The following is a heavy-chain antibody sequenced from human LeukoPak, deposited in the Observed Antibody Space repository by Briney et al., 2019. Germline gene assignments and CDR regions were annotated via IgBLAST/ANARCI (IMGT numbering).Heavy chain of an antibody. J-gene: IGHJ3*02. Sequence: GGSLRLSCAASGFTFSSYSMNWVRQAPGKGLEWVSSISSSSSYIYYADSVKGRFTTSRDNAKNSLYLQMNSLRAENTAVYYCARVHSSGYYNASDIWGQGTMVTVSS. V-gene: IGHV3-21*01. CDR2: ISSSSSYI. D-gene: IGHD3-22*01. CDR3: ARVHSSGYYNASDI. CDR1: GFTFSSYS.